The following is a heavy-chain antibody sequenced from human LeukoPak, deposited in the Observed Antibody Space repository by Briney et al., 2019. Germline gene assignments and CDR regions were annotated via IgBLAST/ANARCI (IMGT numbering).Heavy chain of an antibody. Sequence: GGSLRLSCAASGFTFSSYSMNWVRQAPGKGLEWVSSISSSSSYIYYADSVKGRFTISRDNAKNSLYLQMNSLRAEDTAVYYCASTTLRYFDWFPEKGAFDIWGQGTMVTVSS. CDR1: GFTFSSYS. V-gene: IGHV3-21*01. CDR2: ISSSSSYI. D-gene: IGHD3-9*01. J-gene: IGHJ3*02. CDR3: ASTTLRYFDWFPEKGAFDI.